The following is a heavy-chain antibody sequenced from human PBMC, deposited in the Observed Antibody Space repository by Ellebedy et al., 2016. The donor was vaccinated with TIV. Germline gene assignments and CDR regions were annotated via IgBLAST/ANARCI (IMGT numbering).Heavy chain of an antibody. CDR3: GRGGYGANDDY. J-gene: IGHJ4*02. V-gene: IGHV1-3*01. CDR2: INAGSGYT. Sequence: ASVQVSCKASGYSFTRYALHWVRQAPGQRLEWMGWINAGSGYTRYPQKFQGRVTVTRHTSATTAFMELSSLSFEDTAVYYCGRGGYGANDDYWGQGTLVTVSS. CDR1: GYSFTRYA. D-gene: IGHD4-23*01.